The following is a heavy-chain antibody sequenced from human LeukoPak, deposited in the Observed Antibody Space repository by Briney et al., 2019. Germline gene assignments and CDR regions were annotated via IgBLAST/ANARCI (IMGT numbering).Heavy chain of an antibody. CDR3: ARGKADYSNFNNWFDP. D-gene: IGHD4-11*01. Sequence: ASETLSLTCTVSGGSISSYSWSWIRQPPGKGPEWIGYIHYSGSTNNNPSLKSRVTISVDTSKSQFSLKLSSVTAADTAVYYCARGKADYSNFNNWFDPWGQGTLVTVSS. CDR1: GGSISSYS. J-gene: IGHJ5*02. CDR2: IHYSGST. V-gene: IGHV4-59*01.